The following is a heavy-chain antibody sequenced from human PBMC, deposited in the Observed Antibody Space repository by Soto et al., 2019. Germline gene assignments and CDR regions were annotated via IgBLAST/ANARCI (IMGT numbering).Heavy chain of an antibody. CDR1: GYTFTGYY. CDR3: ASPRELSYSYLYFFTLDV. J-gene: IGHJ6*02. Sequence: GASVKVSCKASGYTFTGYYVHWVRQAPGHGLEWLGWIHLNSGGTNYAQSFQGRVTMTRDMSVSTVYMEMTGLSSDATAVYYCASPRELSYSYLYFFTLDVWGQGTTVTVSS. V-gene: IGHV1-2*02. CDR2: IHLNSGGT. D-gene: IGHD2-21*01.